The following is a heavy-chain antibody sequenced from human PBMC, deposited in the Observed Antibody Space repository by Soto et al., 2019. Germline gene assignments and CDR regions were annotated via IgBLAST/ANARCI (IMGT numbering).Heavy chain of an antibody. Sequence: KPSETLSLTCTVSGGSVSSGDYFWSWLRLSPGRRLEWIAYIYYSGSTNYNPSLKSRATISVDTSKSQVSLTLTSMTTADAALYYCARSPNYYYYGFDVWGQGTAVTVSS. CDR3: ARSPNYYYYGFDV. V-gene: IGHV4-61*08. CDR2: IYYSGST. CDR1: GGSVSSGDYF. J-gene: IGHJ6*02. D-gene: IGHD3-10*01.